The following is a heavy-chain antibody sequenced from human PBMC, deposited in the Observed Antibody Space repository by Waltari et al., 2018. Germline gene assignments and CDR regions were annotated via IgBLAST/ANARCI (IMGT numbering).Heavy chain of an antibody. CDR1: GFTSSSYS. V-gene: IGHV3-48*01. CDR3: ARDRVAGTSDY. Sequence: EVQLVESGGGLVQPGGYLRLSCAASGFTSSSYSMNWVRQAPGKGLGWVSYISSSSSTIYYADSVKGRFTISRDNAKNSLYLQMNSLRAEDTAVYYCARDRVAGTSDYWGQGTLVTVSS. J-gene: IGHJ4*02. D-gene: IGHD6-19*01. CDR2: ISSSSSTI.